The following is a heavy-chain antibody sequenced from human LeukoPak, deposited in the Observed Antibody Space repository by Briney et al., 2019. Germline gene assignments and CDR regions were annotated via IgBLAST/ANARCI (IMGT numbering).Heavy chain of an antibody. Sequence: SETLFLTCAVYGGSFNDYYWTWIRQPPGKGLEWIGEINHSGSTNYNPSLKSRVTISVDTSKNQFSLNLTSVTSADTAVYYCATGKEKAMNYFDSWGRGTLVTVST. J-gene: IGHJ4*02. V-gene: IGHV4-34*01. CDR2: INHSGST. D-gene: IGHD5-24*01. CDR1: GGSFNDYY. CDR3: ATGKEKAMNYFDS.